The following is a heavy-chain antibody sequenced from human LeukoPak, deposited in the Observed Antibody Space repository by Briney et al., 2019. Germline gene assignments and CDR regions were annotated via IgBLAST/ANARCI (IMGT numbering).Heavy chain of an antibody. CDR3: ARDPGRIVVVPAAISYYYMDV. J-gene: IGHJ6*03. CDR1: GYTFTGYY. CDR2: INPNSGGT. D-gene: IGHD2-2*02. V-gene: IGHV1-2*02. Sequence: ASVKVSCEASGYTFTGYYMHWVRQAPGQGLEWMGWINPNSGGTNYAQKFQGRVTMTRDTSISTAYMELSRLRSDDTAVYYCARDPGRIVVVPAAISYYYMDVWGKGTTVTVSS.